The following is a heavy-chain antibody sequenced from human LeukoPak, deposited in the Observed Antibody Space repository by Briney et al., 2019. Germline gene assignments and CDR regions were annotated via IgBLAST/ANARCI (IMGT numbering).Heavy chain of an antibody. J-gene: IGHJ4*02. CDR2: ISWNSGSI. V-gene: IGHV3-9*03. Sequence: GGSLRRSCAASGFTFDDYAMLWVRQAPGKGLEWVSGISWNSGSIGYADSVKGRFTISRDNAKNSLYLHMNSLRAEDMALYYCARDGGRGYSGYDYFFDYWGQGTLVTVSS. CDR3: ARDGGRGYSGYDYFFDY. D-gene: IGHD5-12*01. CDR1: GFTFDDYA.